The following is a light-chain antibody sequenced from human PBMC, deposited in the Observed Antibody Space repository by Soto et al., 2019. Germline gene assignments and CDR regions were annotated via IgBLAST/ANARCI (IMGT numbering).Light chain of an antibody. CDR3: QVWDSSSDHPGV. V-gene: IGLV3-21*02. J-gene: IGLJ1*01. CDR1: NIGSKS. CDR2: DDS. Sequence: SYELTQPPSVSVAPGQTASITCGGNNIGSKSVHWYQQKPGQAPVLVVYDDSDRPSGNPERFSGSNSGNTATLTISRVEAGDEADYYCQVWDSSSDHPGVFGTGTKLTVL.